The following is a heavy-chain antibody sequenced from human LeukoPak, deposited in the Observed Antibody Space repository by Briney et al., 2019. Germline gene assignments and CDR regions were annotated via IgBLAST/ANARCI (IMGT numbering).Heavy chain of an antibody. CDR2: IYTSGTI. D-gene: IGHD3-10*01. J-gene: IGHJ4*02. V-gene: IGHV4-4*07. CDR3: ARDYYGSGSLDY. Sequence: SETLSPTCTVSGGSISSYYWSWIRQPAGTALEWIGRIYTSGTITYNPSLKSRVTMSVDTSKNQFSLKLSSVTAADTAVYYCARDYYGSGSLDYWGQGTLVIVSS. CDR1: GGSISSYY.